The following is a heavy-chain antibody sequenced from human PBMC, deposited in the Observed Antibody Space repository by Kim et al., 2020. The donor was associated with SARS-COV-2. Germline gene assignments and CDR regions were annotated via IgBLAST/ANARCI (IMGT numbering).Heavy chain of an antibody. D-gene: IGHD1-7*01. V-gene: IGHV3-30*02. J-gene: IGHJ4*02. Sequence: KYYAGSVKGRFTLSRDNSRNTVYLQMNSLRHEDTAVYYCVKRTSLAIDRWGQGTLVTVSS. CDR3: VKRTSLAIDR. CDR2: K.